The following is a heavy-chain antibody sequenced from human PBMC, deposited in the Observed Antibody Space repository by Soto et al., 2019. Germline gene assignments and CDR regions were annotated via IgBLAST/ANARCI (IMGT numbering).Heavy chain of an antibody. D-gene: IGHD3-3*01. Sequence: PGGSLRLSCAASGFIFSSYSMNWVRQAPGKGLEWVSYISFSSSTIYYADSVKGRFAISRDSAKNSLYLQMNSLRAEDTAVYYCAREGVPIFGLGFYMDVWGKGTTVTVSS. CDR3: AREGVPIFGLGFYMDV. V-gene: IGHV3-48*01. CDR2: ISFSSSTI. J-gene: IGHJ6*03. CDR1: GFIFSSYS.